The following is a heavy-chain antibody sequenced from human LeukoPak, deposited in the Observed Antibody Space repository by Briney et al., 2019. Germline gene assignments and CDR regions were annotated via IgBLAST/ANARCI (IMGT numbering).Heavy chain of an antibody. D-gene: IGHD5-12*01. CDR2: INPNSGGT. CDR3: ARDRHKLVDIVAGILDY. V-gene: IGHV1-2*02. CDR1: GYTFTSYG. J-gene: IGHJ4*02. Sequence: ASVKVSCKASGYTFTSYGISWVRQAPGQGLEWMGWINPNSGGTNYAQKFQGRVTMTRDTSISTAYMELSRLRSDDTAVYYCARDRHKLVDIVAGILDYWGQGTLVTVSS.